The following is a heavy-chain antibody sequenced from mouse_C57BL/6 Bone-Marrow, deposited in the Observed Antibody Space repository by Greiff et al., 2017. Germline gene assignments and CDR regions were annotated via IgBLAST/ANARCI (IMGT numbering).Heavy chain of an antibody. V-gene: IGHV1-64*01. Sequence: QVQLQQPGAELVKPGASVKLSCKASGYTFTSYWMHWVKQRPGQGLEWIGMIHPNSGSTNYNEKYKSKATLTVDKSSSTAYMQLSSLTSEDSAVYDCARWRFRYWYFDVWGTGTTVTVSS. J-gene: IGHJ1*03. CDR1: GYTFTSYW. CDR2: IHPNSGST. CDR3: ARWRFRYWYFDV.